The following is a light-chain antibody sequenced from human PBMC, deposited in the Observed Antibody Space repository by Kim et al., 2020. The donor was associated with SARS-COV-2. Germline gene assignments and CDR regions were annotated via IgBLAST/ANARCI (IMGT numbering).Light chain of an antibody. J-gene: IGKJ4*01. Sequence: VSPGESATLSCRASQGVSSNLAWYQQKPGQAPRLLIYGASTRATGIPARFSGSGSGTEFTLTISSLQSEDFAVYYCQQYNKWPLTFGGGTKVDIK. CDR3: QQYNKWPLT. CDR2: GAS. V-gene: IGKV3-15*01. CDR1: QGVSSN.